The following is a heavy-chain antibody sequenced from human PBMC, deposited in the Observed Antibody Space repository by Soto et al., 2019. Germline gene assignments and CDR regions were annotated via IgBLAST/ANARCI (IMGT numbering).Heavy chain of an antibody. D-gene: IGHD4-17*01. V-gene: IGHV4-30-4*01. CDR1: GGSISSPDHH. CDR3: AREKVVMTTVTPFDY. J-gene: IGHJ4*02. Sequence: TLSLTCTVSGGSISSPDHHWTWIRQSPGKGLEWIGAIYYSASTYYNPSLVSRIRISVDTSKNQFSLKLSSVTAADTAVYYCAREKVVMTTVTPFDYWGQGTLVTVSS. CDR2: IYYSAST.